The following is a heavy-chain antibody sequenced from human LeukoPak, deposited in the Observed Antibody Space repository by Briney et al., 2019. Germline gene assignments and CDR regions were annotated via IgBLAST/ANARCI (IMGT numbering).Heavy chain of an antibody. CDR1: GDSVSSSSYY. V-gene: IGHV4-39*01. J-gene: IGHJ4*02. CDR2: IFYSGST. D-gene: IGHD3-22*01. Sequence: SETLSLTCTVSGDSVSSSSYYWGWIRQPPGKGLEWIGSIFYSGSTYYNPSLKSRVTISVDTSKNQFSLKLSSVTAADTAVYYCARQDNYYDSSGHYNYFDYWGQGTLVTVSS. CDR3: ARQDNYYDSSGHYNYFDY.